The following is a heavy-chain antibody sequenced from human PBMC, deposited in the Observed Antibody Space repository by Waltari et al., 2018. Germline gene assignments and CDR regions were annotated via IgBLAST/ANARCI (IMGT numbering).Heavy chain of an antibody. V-gene: IGHV1-8*03. D-gene: IGHD2-15*01. CDR3: ARAGYCSGGSCYRGGGYWFDP. Sequence: QVQLVQSGAEVKKPGASVKVSCKASGYTFTSYDINWVRQATGHGLEWMGWMNPNSGNTGYAQKFQGRVTITRNTSISTAYMELSSLRSEDTAVYYCARAGYCSGGSCYRGGGYWFDPWGQGTLVTVSS. CDR1: GYTFTSYD. J-gene: IGHJ5*02. CDR2: MNPNSGNT.